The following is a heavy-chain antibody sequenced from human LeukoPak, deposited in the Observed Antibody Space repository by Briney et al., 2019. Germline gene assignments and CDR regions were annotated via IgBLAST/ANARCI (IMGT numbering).Heavy chain of an antibody. CDR3: ANEIRPNDY. D-gene: IGHD4-17*01. J-gene: IGHJ4*02. CDR1: GFAFSNHA. V-gene: IGHV3-23*01. Sequence: GGSLRLSCTASGFAFSNHAMSWVRQAPGKGLEWVSSISISGGTTYYADSAKGRFTISRENSKSTPYLQMNSLRADDTAVYYCANEIRPNDYWGQGTLVTVSS. CDR2: ISISGGTT.